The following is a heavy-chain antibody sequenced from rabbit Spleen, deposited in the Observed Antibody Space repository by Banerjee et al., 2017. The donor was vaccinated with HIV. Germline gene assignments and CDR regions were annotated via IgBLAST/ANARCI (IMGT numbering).Heavy chain of an antibody. CDR2: IVTGSAST. J-gene: IGHJ6*01. Sequence: QEQLEESGGDLVKPEGSLTLTCTASGFSFSSSYWISWVRQAPGKGLEWIGCIVTGSASTSYASWAKGRFTISKTSSTTVTLQMTSLTVADTATYFCARSTYGYDDYADLYYAAMDLWGPGPLVTVS. CDR1: GFSFSSSYW. V-gene: IGHV1S45*01. D-gene: IGHD6-1*01. CDR3: ARSTYGYDDYADLYYAAMDL.